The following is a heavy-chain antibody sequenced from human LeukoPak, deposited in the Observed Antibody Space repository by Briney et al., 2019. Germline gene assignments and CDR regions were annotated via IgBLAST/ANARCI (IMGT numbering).Heavy chain of an antibody. CDR3: ATVSFKYYYYMDV. V-gene: IGHV1-24*01. J-gene: IGHJ6*03. Sequence: ASVKVSCKVSGYTLTELSMHWVRQAPGKGLEWRGGFDPEDGETIYAQRFQGRVTMTEDTSTDTAYMELSSLRSEDTAVYYFATVSFKYYYYMDVWGKGTTVTVSS. CDR2: FDPEDGET. CDR1: GYTLTELS.